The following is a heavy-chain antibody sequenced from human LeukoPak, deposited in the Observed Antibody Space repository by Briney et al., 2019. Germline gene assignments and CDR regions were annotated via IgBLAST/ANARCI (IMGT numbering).Heavy chain of an antibody. J-gene: IGHJ6*03. V-gene: IGHV3-23*01. CDR1: GFTFSSYA. Sequence: GGSLRLSCAASGFTFSSYAMSWVRQAPGKGLEWVSAISGSGGSTYYADSVKGRFTISRDNSKNTLYLQMNSLRAEDTAVYYCAREGGRRLELRYYMDVWGKGTTVTVSS. CDR2: ISGSGGST. D-gene: IGHD1-7*01. CDR3: AREGGRRLELRYYMDV.